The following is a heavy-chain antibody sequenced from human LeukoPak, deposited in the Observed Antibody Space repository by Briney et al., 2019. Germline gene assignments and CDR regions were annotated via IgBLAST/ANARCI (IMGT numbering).Heavy chain of an antibody. CDR2: MYYSGST. D-gene: IGHD1-26*01. V-gene: IGHV4-59*01. CDR3: AREIGGSPLFDY. J-gene: IGHJ4*02. Sequence: SETLSLTCTVSGGSISSYHWSWIRQPPGKGLEWIGYMYYSGSTKYNPSLKSRVTISVDTSKNQFSLKLNSVTAADTAVYYCAREIGGSPLFDYWGQGTLVTVSS. CDR1: GGSISSYH.